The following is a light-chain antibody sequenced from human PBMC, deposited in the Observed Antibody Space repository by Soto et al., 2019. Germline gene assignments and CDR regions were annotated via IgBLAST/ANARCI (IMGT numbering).Light chain of an antibody. CDR3: QQYGSWT. CDR2: GTS. J-gene: IGKJ1*01. V-gene: IGKV3-20*01. CDR1: QTISSNN. Sequence: EIVLTQSPGTLSVSPGERATLSCRASQTISSNNLAWYQQKPGQAPSLLIYGTSSRATGIPDRFSGSGSGTAFTLTISRLEPEDSAIYYCQQYGSWTFGQGTKVDI.